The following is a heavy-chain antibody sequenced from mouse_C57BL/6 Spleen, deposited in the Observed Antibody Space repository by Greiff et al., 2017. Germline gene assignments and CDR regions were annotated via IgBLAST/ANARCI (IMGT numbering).Heavy chain of an antibody. J-gene: IGHJ3*01. CDR2: IDPEDGDT. D-gene: IGHD2-5*01. V-gene: IGHV14-1*01. CDR3: TTAYYSNYKPHLFAY. Sequence: VQLQQSGAELVRPGASVKLSCTASGFNIKDYYMHWVKQRPEQGLEWLGRIDPEDGDTEYAPKFQGKATMTADTSSNTAYLQLSSLTSEDTAVYYCTTAYYSNYKPHLFAYWGQGTLVTVSA. CDR1: GFNIKDYY.